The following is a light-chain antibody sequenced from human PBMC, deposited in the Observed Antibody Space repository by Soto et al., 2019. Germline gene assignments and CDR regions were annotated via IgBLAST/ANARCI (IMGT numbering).Light chain of an antibody. CDR2: SIN. Sequence: QPVLTQAPSASGTPGQRVTISCSGSSSNIGSNTVNWYQQLPGTAPKLLIDSINQRPSGVPDRFSGSKSGTSASLAISGLQSEDEADYYCAAWDDSLNGYVFGSGTKLTVL. J-gene: IGLJ1*01. CDR1: SSNIGSNT. CDR3: AAWDDSLNGYV. V-gene: IGLV1-44*01.